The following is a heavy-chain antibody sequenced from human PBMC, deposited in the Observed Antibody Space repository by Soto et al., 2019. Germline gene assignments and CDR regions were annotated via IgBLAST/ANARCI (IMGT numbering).Heavy chain of an antibody. V-gene: IGHV4-4*07. Sequence: PSDTLCLTCTFSGGSISNYDLTWIRPPDGKGLEWIGRIYYSGSTNYTPSLQSRVTISIDTSKNQFSLRLTSVTSADTAVYYCARGGSYGDFFDYWGQGAQVTVSS. CDR2: IYYSGST. J-gene: IGHJ4*02. D-gene: IGHD4-17*01. CDR3: ARGGSYGDFFDY. CDR1: GGSISNYD.